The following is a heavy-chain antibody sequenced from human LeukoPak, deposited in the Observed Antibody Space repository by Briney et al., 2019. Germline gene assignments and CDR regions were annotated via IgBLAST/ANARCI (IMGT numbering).Heavy chain of an antibody. V-gene: IGHV4-38-2*02. J-gene: IGHJ3*02. CDR1: GHSFNTDSF. Sequence: SVTLSLTCIISGHSFNTDSFWGWIRQPPGKGLELIGRIYTSGSTTYNPSLKSRVTMSVDTSKNQFSMKLSSVTAADTAVYYCARSRCSSISCASRGAFDIWGQGTMVTVSS. D-gene: IGHD2-2*01. CDR3: ARSRCSSISCASRGAFDI. CDR2: IYTSGST.